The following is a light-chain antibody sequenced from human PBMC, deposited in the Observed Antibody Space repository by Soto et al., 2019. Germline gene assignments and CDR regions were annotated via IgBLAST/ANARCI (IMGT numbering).Light chain of an antibody. Sequence: QSVLTQPASVSGSPGQSITISCTGTSSDVGSYNLVSWYQQHPGKAPKFMIYEATKRPSGVSNRFSGSKSVNTASLTISGLQAEDEADYYCCSYAGSSTYVFGTGTKVTVL. CDR1: SSDVGSYNL. J-gene: IGLJ1*01. V-gene: IGLV2-23*01. CDR3: CSYAGSSTYV. CDR2: EAT.